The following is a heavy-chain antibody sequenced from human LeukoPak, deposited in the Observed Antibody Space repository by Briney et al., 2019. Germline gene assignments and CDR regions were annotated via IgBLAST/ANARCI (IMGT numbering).Heavy chain of an antibody. CDR2: IYYSGST. D-gene: IGHD5-18*01. Sequence: PSETLSLTCTVSGGSISSSSYYWGWIRQPPGKGLEWIGSIYYSGSTYYNPSLKSRVTISVDTSKNQFSLKLSSVTAADTDVYYCARRVVDTAMDKTAYYFDYWGQGTLVTVSS. V-gene: IGHV4-39*01. CDR3: ARRVVDTAMDKTAYYFDY. CDR1: GGSISSSSYY. J-gene: IGHJ4*02.